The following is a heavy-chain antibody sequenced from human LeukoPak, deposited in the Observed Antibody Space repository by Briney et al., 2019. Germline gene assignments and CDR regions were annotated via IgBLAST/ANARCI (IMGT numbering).Heavy chain of an antibody. Sequence: ASVKVSCKASGYTFTNYDINWVRQAAGQGLEWMGWMNPNSGNTGYAQKFQGRVTMTRDTSISTAYMELSRLRSDDTAVYYCARDMAYCGGDCYSGSIDFDIWGQGTMVTVSS. CDR1: GYTFTNYD. CDR2: MNPNSGNT. V-gene: IGHV1-8*01. CDR3: ARDMAYCGGDCYSGSIDFDI. D-gene: IGHD2-21*02. J-gene: IGHJ3*02.